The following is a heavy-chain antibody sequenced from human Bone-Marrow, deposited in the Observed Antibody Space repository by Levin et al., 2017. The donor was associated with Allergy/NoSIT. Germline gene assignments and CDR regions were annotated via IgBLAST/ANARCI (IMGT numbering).Heavy chain of an antibody. CDR3: TATLGY. J-gene: IGHJ4*02. Sequence: SCAASGFTFSGAWMTWVRQAPGKGLEWVGRIKTNSDGGTTDYGAPVKGRFTISRDDSKNTLYLQMNSLKIEDTAVYYCTATLGYWGQGTLVTVSS. CDR1: GFTFSGAW. CDR2: IKTNSDGGTT. D-gene: IGHD3-16*01. V-gene: IGHV3-15*01.